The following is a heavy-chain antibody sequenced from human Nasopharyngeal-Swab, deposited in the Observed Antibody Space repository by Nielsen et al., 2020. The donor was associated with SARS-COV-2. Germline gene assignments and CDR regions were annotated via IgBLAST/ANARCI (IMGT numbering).Heavy chain of an antibody. CDR1: GGSFSGYY. J-gene: IGHJ4*02. V-gene: IGHV4-34*01. CDR2: IDDGGST. D-gene: IGHD3-3*01. Sequence: SETLSLTCAVYGGSFSGYYWNWIRQSPGKGLEWVGEIDDGGSTNYNPSLKSRVTISVDTSRNQFSLKLTSVTAADKAVYYCARSFYDFWNSFPGKNFDSWGQGALVTVSS. CDR3: ARSFYDFWNSFPGKNFDS.